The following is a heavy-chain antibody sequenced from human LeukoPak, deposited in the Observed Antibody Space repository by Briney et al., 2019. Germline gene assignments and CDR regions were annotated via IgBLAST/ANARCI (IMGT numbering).Heavy chain of an antibody. CDR3: TRDLEAYCGGDCYSDWFDP. CDR1: GFTFSDYY. J-gene: IGHJ5*02. CDR2: ISSSGSTI. D-gene: IGHD2-21*02. Sequence: GGSLRLSCAASGFTFSDYYMSWIRQAPGKGLEWVSYISSSGSTIYYADSVKGRFTISRDNAKNSLYLQMNSLRAEDTAVYYCTRDLEAYCGGDCYSDWFDPWGQGTLVTVSS. V-gene: IGHV3-11*04.